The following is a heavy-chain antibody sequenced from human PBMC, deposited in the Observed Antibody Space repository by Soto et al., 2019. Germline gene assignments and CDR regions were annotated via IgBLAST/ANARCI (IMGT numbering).Heavy chain of an antibody. V-gene: IGHV4-34*01. CDR2: SNHSGST. D-gene: IGHD3-16*02. CDR1: GGSFSGYY. Sequence: PSGTLSLTCAVYGGSFSGYYWSWSRQPPEKGLEWIGESNHSGSTNYNPSLRSRVTISVDTSKNQFSLSLTSVTAADTGVYYCARTNHYDYVWGSYRTYHQFYGMDVWGQGTTVT. J-gene: IGHJ6*02. CDR3: ARTNHYDYVWGSYRTYHQFYGMDV.